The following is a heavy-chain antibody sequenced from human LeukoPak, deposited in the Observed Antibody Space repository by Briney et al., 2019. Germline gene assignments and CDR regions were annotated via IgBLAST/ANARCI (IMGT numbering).Heavy chain of an antibody. CDR3: ARDRVYCSGGSCAPYFDY. D-gene: IGHD2-15*01. CDR2: IWYDGSNK. Sequence: GRSPRLSCAASGFTFSSYGMHWVRQAPGKGLEWVAVIWYDGSNKYYADSVKGRFTISRDNTKNTLYLQMNSLRAEDTAVYYCARDRVYCSGGSCAPYFDYWGQRTLVTVSS. V-gene: IGHV3-33*01. J-gene: IGHJ4*02. CDR1: GFTFSSYG.